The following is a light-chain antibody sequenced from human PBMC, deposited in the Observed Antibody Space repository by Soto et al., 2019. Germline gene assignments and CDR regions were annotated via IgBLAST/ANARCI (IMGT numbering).Light chain of an antibody. J-gene: IGLJ2*01. Sequence: QSALTQPASVSGSPGQSITISRTGTSSDVGGYNYVPWYQQHPGKAPKLMIYEVSNRPSGVSNRFSGSKSGNTASLTISGLQAEDEADYYCSSYTSSSTPLFGGGTKLTVL. V-gene: IGLV2-14*01. CDR2: EVS. CDR1: SSDVGGYNY. CDR3: SSYTSSSTPL.